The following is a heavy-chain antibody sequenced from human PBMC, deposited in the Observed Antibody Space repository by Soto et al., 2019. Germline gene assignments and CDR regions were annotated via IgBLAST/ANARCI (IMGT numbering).Heavy chain of an antibody. J-gene: IGHJ4*01. D-gene: IGHD3-10*01. Sequence: GSSVKVSCKASSDTFTGYTVTWVRQAPVQGLEWVGRVIPILGASNFAQKFQGRVTISADKSADTAYMVLTGLTSEDTAVYYCARSRTSYYTNFDSWGQGTLVTVSS. V-gene: IGHV1-69*08. CDR2: VIPILGAS. CDR1: SDTFTGYT. CDR3: ARSRTSYYTNFDS.